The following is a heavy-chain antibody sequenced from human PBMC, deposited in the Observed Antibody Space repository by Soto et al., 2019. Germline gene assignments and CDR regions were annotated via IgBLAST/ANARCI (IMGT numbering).Heavy chain of an antibody. D-gene: IGHD3-10*01. V-gene: IGHV1-18*01. CDR1: GYTFTSYG. CDR2: ISAYNGNT. Sequence: GGSLRLSCAASGYTFTSYGISWVRQAPGQGLEWMGWISAYNGNTNYAQKLQGRVTMTTDTSTSTAYMELRSLRSDDTAVYYCARVRGLRGLLWVSDYYYYGMDVWGQGTTVTVSS. J-gene: IGHJ6*02. CDR3: ARVRGLRGLLWVSDYYYYGMDV.